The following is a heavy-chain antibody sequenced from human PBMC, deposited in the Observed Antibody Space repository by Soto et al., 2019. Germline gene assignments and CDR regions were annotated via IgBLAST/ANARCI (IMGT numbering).Heavy chain of an antibody. D-gene: IGHD2-15*01. V-gene: IGHV1-2*04. CDR1: GYTFTGYY. Sequence: ASVKVSCKASGYTFTGYYMHWVRQAPGQGLGWMGWINPNSGGTNYAQKFQGWVTMTRDTSISTAYMELSRLRSDDTAVYYCARGAGEYCSGGSCYPDAFDIWGQGTMVTVSS. CDR3: ARGAGEYCSGGSCYPDAFDI. CDR2: INPNSGGT. J-gene: IGHJ3*02.